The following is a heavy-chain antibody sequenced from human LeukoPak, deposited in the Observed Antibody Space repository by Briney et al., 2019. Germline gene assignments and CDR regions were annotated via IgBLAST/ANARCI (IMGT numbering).Heavy chain of an antibody. CDR2: IIPIFGTA. D-gene: IGHD5-18*01. CDR1: GGTFSSYA. CDR3: ARSRGYSYGYPYYFDY. V-gene: IGHV1-69*05. Sequence: ASVKVSCKASGGTFSSYAISWVRQAPGQGLEWMGGIIPIFGTANYAQKFQGRVTITRDTSASTAYMELSSLRSEDTAVYYCARSRGYSYGYPYYFDYWGQGTLVTVSS. J-gene: IGHJ4*02.